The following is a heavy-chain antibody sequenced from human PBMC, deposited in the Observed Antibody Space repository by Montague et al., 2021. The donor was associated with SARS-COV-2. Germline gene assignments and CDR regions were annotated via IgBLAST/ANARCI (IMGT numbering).Heavy chain of an antibody. CDR1: GFRFDTSG. D-gene: IGHD3-22*01. V-gene: IGHV3-23*01. Sequence: SLRLSCAASGFRFDTSGMHWVRQAPGKGLEWVSGITGSGGSTYYADSVKGRFTISRDNSKNTLYLQMNSLRAEDTAVYYCAKGYYYDTSGYLHPFDYWGQGTLVTVSS. J-gene: IGHJ4*02. CDR2: ITGSGGST. CDR3: AKGYYYDTSGYLHPFDY.